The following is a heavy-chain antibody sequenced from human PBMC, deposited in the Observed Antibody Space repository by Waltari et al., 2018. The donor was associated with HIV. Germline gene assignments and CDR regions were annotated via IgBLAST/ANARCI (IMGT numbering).Heavy chain of an antibody. CDR1: GYSFNDYY. CDR2: VNPKNGVA. V-gene: IGHV1-2*02. D-gene: IGHD1-1*01. CDR3: VRGGTHP. J-gene: IGHJ5*02. Sequence: QEHLVQSGAEVKMPGASVKVSCKASGYSFNDYYIHWIRQAPGQGLESVGWVNPKNGVAHYAQKFEGRVTISSDTSSRTVYMDFRRLTSDDTAVFYCVRGGTHPWGQGTLITFSS.